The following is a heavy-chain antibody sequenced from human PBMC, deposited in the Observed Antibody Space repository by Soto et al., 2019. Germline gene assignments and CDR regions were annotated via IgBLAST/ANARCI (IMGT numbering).Heavy chain of an antibody. J-gene: IGHJ5*02. D-gene: IGHD6-13*01. CDR3: ARFTDGNIAGLRWLDP. Sequence: GGSLRLSCVVSGVDFRGCCMNWIRQAPGKGLEWISYISGTGRTIHYADSVKGRFVISRDNSKDSLYLQMSDLRADDPAVYYRARFTDGNIAGLRWLDPCGRGTRVTVSS. CDR1: GVDFRGCC. CDR2: ISGTGRTI. V-gene: IGHV3-11*01.